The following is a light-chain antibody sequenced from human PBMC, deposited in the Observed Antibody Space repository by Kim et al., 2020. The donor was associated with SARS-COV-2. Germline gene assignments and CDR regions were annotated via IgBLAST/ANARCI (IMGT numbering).Light chain of an antibody. Sequence: EIVMTQSPATLSVSPGERATLSCRASQSVSSNLAWYQHKPGQAPRLLIYDAFTRATDIPARFSGSGSGSEFTLTISSLQSEDFAVYYCQKYNSWPTFCQGTKVDI. V-gene: IGKV3-15*01. J-gene: IGKJ1*01. CDR3: QKYNSWPT. CDR2: DAF. CDR1: QSVSSN.